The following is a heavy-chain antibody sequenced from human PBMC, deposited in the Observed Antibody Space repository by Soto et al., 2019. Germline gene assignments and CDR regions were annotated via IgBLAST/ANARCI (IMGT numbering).Heavy chain of an antibody. Sequence: SETLSLTCTVSGGSISSYYWNWIRQPPGKGLEWIGYIYYSGNTNYNPSLKSRVTISVDTSKNHFSLKLNSVTAADTAVYYCARRTVICSSTRCHNWFDPWGQGTLVTVSS. D-gene: IGHD2-2*01. J-gene: IGHJ5*02. CDR3: ARRTVICSSTRCHNWFDP. CDR1: GGSISSYY. CDR2: IYYSGNT. V-gene: IGHV4-59*08.